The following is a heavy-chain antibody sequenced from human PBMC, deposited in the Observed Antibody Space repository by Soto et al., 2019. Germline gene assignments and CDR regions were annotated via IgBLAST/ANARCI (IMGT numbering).Heavy chain of an antibody. V-gene: IGHV5-51*03. D-gene: IGHD2-15*01. CDR2: IYPGDSDS. Sequence: EVQLVQSGAEVKKPGESLKISCKVSGYSFVTNHWIAWVRQMPGKGLEWMGIIYPGDSDSKYSPSFQGQVTFSVDKSITTAYLQWRNLRASDTAMYYCAQLTRDAVRGWLASPDYWGQGTLVTVSA. CDR3: AQLTRDAVRGWLASPDY. CDR1: GYSFVTNHW. J-gene: IGHJ4*02.